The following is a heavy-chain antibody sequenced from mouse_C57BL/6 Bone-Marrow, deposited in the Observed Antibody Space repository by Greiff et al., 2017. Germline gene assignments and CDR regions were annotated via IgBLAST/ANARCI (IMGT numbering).Heavy chain of an antibody. CDR2: INPYNGGT. V-gene: IGHV1-19*01. CDR3: ARRNLAMDY. Sequence: VQLKESGPVLVKPGASVKMSCKASGYTFTDYYMNWVKQSHGKSLEWIGVINPYNGGTSYNQKFKGKATLTVDKSSSTAYMELNSLTSEDSAVYYCARRNLAMDYWGQGTSVTVSS. CDR1: GYTFTDYY. J-gene: IGHJ4*01.